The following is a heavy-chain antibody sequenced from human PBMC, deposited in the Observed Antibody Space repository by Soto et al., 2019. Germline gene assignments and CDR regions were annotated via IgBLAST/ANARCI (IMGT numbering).Heavy chain of an antibody. CDR3: ARGGTGAFDI. CDR2: IYHMGRS. Sequence: QVQLQESGPGLVEPSGTLSLTCAVASGSISSPNWWTWVRNPPGKGLEGIGEIYHMGRSNYNPALKSRVTISVDNSKNQLSLKLSAVTAADTAVYYCARGGTGAFDIWGQGAMVTVSS. V-gene: IGHV4-4*02. J-gene: IGHJ3*02. D-gene: IGHD1-1*01. CDR1: SGSISSPNW.